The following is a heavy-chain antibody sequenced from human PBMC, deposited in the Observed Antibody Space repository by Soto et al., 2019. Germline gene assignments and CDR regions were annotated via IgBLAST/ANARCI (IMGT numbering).Heavy chain of an antibody. V-gene: IGHV1-18*01. CDR3: ARARIFYGLDV. CDR1: GYTFTSFG. D-gene: IGHD2-15*01. CDR2: INAYNVYNGNT. Sequence: QVQLVQSGAEVKKPGASVKVSCKASGYTFTSFGISWVRQAPGQGLEWMGWINAYNVYNGNTNYAQNLQGRVTMTTDTSTSTAYMELRSLRSDDTAVYYCARARIFYGLDVWCQGTTVTVSS. J-gene: IGHJ6*02.